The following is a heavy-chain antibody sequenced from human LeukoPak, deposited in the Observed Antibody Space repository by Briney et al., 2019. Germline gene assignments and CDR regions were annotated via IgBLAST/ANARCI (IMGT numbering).Heavy chain of an antibody. CDR2: ISSSSSYI. CDR3: ASGTDYDFWSGYPPSFDY. Sequence: GGSLRLYCAASGFTFSSYSMNWLRQAPGKGLEWVSSISSSSSYIYYADSVKGRFTISRDNAKNSLYLQMNSLRAEDTAVYYCASGTDYDFWSGYPPSFDYWGQGTLVTVSS. V-gene: IGHV3-21*01. D-gene: IGHD3-3*01. CDR1: GFTFSSYS. J-gene: IGHJ4*02.